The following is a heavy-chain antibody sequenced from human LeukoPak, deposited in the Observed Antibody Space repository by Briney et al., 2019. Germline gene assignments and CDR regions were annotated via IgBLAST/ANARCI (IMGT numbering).Heavy chain of an antibody. V-gene: IGHV3-21*01. CDR3: ARAHSSGWYWFDP. D-gene: IGHD6-19*01. Sequence: PGGSLRLSCAASGFTFSSYSMNWVRQAPGKGLEWVSSISSSSSYIYYAGSVKGRFTISRDNAKNSLYLQMNSLRAEDTAVYYCARAHSSGWYWFDPWGQGTLVTVSS. CDR1: GFTFSSYS. J-gene: IGHJ5*02. CDR2: ISSSSSYI.